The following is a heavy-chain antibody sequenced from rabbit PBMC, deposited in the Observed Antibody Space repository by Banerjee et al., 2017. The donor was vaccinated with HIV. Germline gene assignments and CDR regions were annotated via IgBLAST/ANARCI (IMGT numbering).Heavy chain of an antibody. J-gene: IGHJ4*01. Sequence: QSLEESGGGLVKPGGPLTLTCTASGFSFSGYYYMCWVRQAPGKGLEWIGCIDTGSGSTYYASWAKGRFTISKTSSTTVTLQMTSLTAADTATYFCARDQAGDGGTYFTLWGPGTLVTVS. CDR1: GFSFSGYYY. CDR2: IDTGSGST. V-gene: IGHV1S40*01. CDR3: ARDQAGDGGTYFTL. D-gene: IGHD2-1*01.